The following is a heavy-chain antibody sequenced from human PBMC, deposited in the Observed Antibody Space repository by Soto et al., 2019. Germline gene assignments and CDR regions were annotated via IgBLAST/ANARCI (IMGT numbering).Heavy chain of an antibody. CDR3: AKVRAAVAPRVRFDP. Sequence: EVRLLESGGGFVQPGASLRLSCAASGFTFSGFTFSSYPMSWVRQAPGKGLEWVSSIYGSGDNTYYADSVKGRFTIPRDISKNTLSLQMNSLRADDTAVYYCAKVRAAVAPRVRFDPWGQGTLVTVSS. V-gene: IGHV3-23*01. D-gene: IGHD6-19*01. CDR2: IYGSGDNT. J-gene: IGHJ5*02. CDR1: GFTFSGFTFSSYP.